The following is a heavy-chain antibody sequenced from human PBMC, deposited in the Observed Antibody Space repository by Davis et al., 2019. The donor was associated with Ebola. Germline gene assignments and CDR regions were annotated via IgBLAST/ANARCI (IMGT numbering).Heavy chain of an antibody. CDR2: IYYSGST. V-gene: IGHV4-30-4*01. Sequence: SETLSLTCTVSGDSITSADYSWTWIRQAPGKGLEWIGHIYYSGSTYYNPSLKSRVTISVDTSKNQFSLKLSSVTAADTAVYYCARDGSGSDWVFSWFDPWGQGTLVTVSS. D-gene: IGHD3-10*01. CDR3: ARDGSGSDWVFSWFDP. J-gene: IGHJ5*02. CDR1: GDSITSADYS.